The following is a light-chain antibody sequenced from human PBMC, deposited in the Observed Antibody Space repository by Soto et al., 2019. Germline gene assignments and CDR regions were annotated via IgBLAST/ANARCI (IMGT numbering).Light chain of an antibody. CDR1: QNIRSN. Sequence: EILMTQSPATLSVSPGERATLSCRASQNIRSNLAWYQHKPGQAPRLLMYGASTRATNIPARFSGSGSGTEFTLTISSLQSEDFAVYYCQQYDNGPPMYTFGQGTRLEIK. V-gene: IGKV3-15*01. CDR3: QQYDNGPPMYT. CDR2: GAS. J-gene: IGKJ2*01.